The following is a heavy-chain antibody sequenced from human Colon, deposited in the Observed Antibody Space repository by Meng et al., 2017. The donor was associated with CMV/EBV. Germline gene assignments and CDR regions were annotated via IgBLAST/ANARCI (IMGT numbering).Heavy chain of an antibody. V-gene: IGHV3-23*01. D-gene: IGHD2-2*01. CDR2: ISGGGATT. Sequence: GGSLRLSCAASGFAFSSFALSWVRQAPGKGLEWVSGISGGGATTYYADSLKGRFTISRDNSKNTLYLQMNSLRAEDTAVYYCARDRGNCSSTSCYFHYGMDVWGQGTTVTVS. CDR1: GFAFSSFA. CDR3: ARDRGNCSSTSCYFHYGMDV. J-gene: IGHJ6*02.